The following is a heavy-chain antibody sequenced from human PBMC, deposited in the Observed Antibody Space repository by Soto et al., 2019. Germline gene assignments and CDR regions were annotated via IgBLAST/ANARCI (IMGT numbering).Heavy chain of an antibody. CDR2: ISYDGSNK. J-gene: IGHJ4*02. V-gene: IGHV3-30*03. CDR1: GFPFTTYG. CDR3: VGGQYYFDY. D-gene: IGHD3-10*01. Sequence: QVQLVESGGGVVQPGRPLRLPCAASGFPFTTYGMHWVREGPGKGLEWVAVISYDGSNKFYADSVKGRFTISRDNSKTTLYLQMSSLRPDDTALYYCVGGQYYFDYRGQGTLVIVSS.